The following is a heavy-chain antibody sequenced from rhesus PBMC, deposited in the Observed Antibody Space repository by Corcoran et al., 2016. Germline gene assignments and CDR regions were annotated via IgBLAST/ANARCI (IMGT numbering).Heavy chain of an antibody. Sequence: EVQLVESGGGLEKPGGSLRLSCAASGFSFSDYYMYWVRQAPGKGLEWVSGTTFPGGSPYYAGSLQGRFTLSRENAQSPLYLQMDRLRADDTSVYFCSRPYGNFLYFDLLGPGTPIPISS. CDR1: GFSFSDYY. CDR2: TTFPGGSP. V-gene: IGHV3S18*01. D-gene: IGHD4-35*01. J-gene: IGHJ2*01. CDR3: SRPYGNFLYFDL.